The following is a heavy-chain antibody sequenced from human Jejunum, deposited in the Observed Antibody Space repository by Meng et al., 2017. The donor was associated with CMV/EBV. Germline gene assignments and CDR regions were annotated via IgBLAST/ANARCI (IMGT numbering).Heavy chain of an antibody. CDR3: ARDMRSHAFDV. J-gene: IGHJ3*01. CDR2: VNPGRGAT. D-gene: IGHD3-16*01. Sequence: SGYTFNSNFIHWLRQAPGQGLEWMGWVNPGRGATTYSRKFQGGITMTRDTSSNTAYMELSSLRSDDTTRYYCARDMRSHAFDVWGQGTRVTVSS. CDR1: GYTFNSNF. V-gene: IGHV1-2*02.